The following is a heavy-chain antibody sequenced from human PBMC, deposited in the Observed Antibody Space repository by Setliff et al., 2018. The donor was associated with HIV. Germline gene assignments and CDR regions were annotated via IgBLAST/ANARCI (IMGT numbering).Heavy chain of an antibody. J-gene: IGHJ3*02. V-gene: IGHV4-59*08. Sequence: PSETLSLTCAVSGGSITDFYWNWIRQPPGKGLEWIGFAHHSGTTSYNPSLQSRVIIAVVTSRNEFSLRVNSATASDTAVYYCARWGEPSIKAFDIWGQGTMVTVSS. CDR2: AHHSGTT. CDR3: ARWGEPSIKAFDI. CDR1: GGSITDFY. D-gene: IGHD3-16*01.